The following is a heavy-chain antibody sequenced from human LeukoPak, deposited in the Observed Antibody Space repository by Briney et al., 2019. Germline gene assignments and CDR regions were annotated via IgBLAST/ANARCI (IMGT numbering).Heavy chain of an antibody. CDR3: ARFLEMSNFDY. V-gene: IGHV4-4*09. J-gene: IGHJ4*01. CDR2: TYTSGNT. D-gene: IGHD5-24*01. CDR1: GGSFTSYY. Sequence: SETLSLTCTVSGGSFTSYYWSWIRQPPGKGLEWIGYTYTSGNTNYNPSLKSRVTLSVDTSKNQFSLKLSSVTAADTAVYYCARFLEMSNFDYWGHGTLVTVSS.